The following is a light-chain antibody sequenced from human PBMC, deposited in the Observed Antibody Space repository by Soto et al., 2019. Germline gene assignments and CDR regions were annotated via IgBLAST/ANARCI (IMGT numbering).Light chain of an antibody. CDR1: NSDIGTYNF. V-gene: IGLV2-11*01. Sequence: QSALTQPRSVSGSPGQSVTFTCIGNNSDIGTYNFVSWYQQYPGKAPKLMIYDVTKRPSGVPDRFSGSKSGNTASLTISGLQADDEADYYCCSYAGTYSFVFGGGTKLTVL. J-gene: IGLJ3*02. CDR3: CSYAGTYSFV. CDR2: DVT.